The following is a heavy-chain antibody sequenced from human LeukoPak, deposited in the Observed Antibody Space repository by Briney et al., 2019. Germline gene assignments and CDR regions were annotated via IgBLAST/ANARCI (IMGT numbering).Heavy chain of an antibody. Sequence: GGSLRLSCAASGFTFSSYAIHRVRQAPGQGLEWVAVISYDGSNKYYADSVKGRFTISRDNSKNSQYLQMNSRRGEYTAVYYCARRVRWVTGETSGYYFDYWGQGTLVTVSS. J-gene: IGHJ4*02. V-gene: IGHV3-30*03. CDR3: ARRVRWVTGETSGYYFDY. D-gene: IGHD2-21*02. CDR1: GFTFSSYA. CDR2: ISYDGSNK.